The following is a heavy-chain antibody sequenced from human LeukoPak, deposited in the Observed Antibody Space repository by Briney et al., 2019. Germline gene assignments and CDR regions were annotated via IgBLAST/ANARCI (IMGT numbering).Heavy chain of an antibody. J-gene: IGHJ4*02. CDR3: AKDRSGRLSHYDY. D-gene: IGHD1-26*01. V-gene: IGHV3-23*01. CDR2: ISGSGGST. Sequence: GGSLRLSCAASGFTFSSYAMSWVRQAPGKGLEWVSAISGSGGSTYYADSVKGRFTISRDNPKNTLYLQMNSLRAEDTAVYYCAKDRSGRLSHYDYWGQGTLVTVSS. CDR1: GFTFSSYA.